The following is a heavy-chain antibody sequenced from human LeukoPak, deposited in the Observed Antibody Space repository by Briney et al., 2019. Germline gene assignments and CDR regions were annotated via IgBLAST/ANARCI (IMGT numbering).Heavy chain of an antibody. CDR3: ARDEAIFGAGYYYGMDV. V-gene: IGHV4-31*03. CDR2: INYSGST. Sequence: SETPSLTCTVSGGSINSGGHYWSWIRQHPGKGLEWIGYINYSGSTYYNPSLKSRVTISIDTSQNQFSLKLSSVTAADTAVYYCARDEAIFGAGYYYGMDVWGQGTTVIVSS. J-gene: IGHJ6*02. D-gene: IGHD3-3*01. CDR1: GGSINSGGHY.